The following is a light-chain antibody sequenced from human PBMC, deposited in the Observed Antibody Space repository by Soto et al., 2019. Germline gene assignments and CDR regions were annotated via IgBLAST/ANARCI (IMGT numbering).Light chain of an antibody. CDR1: SSNIGSNY. CDR2: RNN. V-gene: IGLV1-47*01. J-gene: IGLJ2*01. Sequence: SALTQPPSASGTPGQRVTISCSGSSSNIGSNYVFWYQHLPGTAPKLLIYRNNQRPSGVPDRFSGSKSGTSASLAISGLRSEDETDYYCAAWDDSLSGVVFGGGTKVIVL. CDR3: AAWDDSLSGVV.